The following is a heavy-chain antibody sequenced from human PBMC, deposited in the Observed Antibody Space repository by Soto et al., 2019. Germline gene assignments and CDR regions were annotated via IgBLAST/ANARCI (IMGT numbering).Heavy chain of an antibody. CDR1: GFTFSSYS. D-gene: IGHD2-15*01. CDR2: ISSSSSYI. J-gene: IGHJ3*02. Sequence: AASGFTFSSYSMNWARQAPGKGLEWVSSISSSSSYIYYADSVKGRFTISRDNAKNSLYLQMNSLRAEDTAVYYCARAKAVVAATPGAFAIWGQGTMVTVSS. V-gene: IGHV3-21*01. CDR3: ARAKAVVAATPGAFAI.